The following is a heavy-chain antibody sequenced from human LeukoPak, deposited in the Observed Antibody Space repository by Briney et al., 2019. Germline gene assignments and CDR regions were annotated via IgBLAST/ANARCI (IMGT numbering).Heavy chain of an antibody. CDR1: GGSISSGGYS. CDR3: ARGTVVRGVTKNWFDP. Sequence: SETLSLTCAVSGGSISSGGYSWSWIRQPPEKGLEWIGYIYHSGSTYYNPSLKSRVTISVDKSKNQFSLKLSSVTAADTAVYYCARGTVVRGVTKNWFDPWGQGTLVTVSS. V-gene: IGHV4-30-2*01. D-gene: IGHD3-10*01. CDR2: IYHSGST. J-gene: IGHJ5*02.